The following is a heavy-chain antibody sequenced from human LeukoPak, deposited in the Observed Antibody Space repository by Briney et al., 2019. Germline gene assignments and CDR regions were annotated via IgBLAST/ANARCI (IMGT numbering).Heavy chain of an antibody. D-gene: IGHD6-19*01. Sequence: ASVKVSCKTSGGTFSSYSISWVRQAPGQGLEWMGRIIPILGIANYAQKFQGRVTITADKSTSTAYMELSSLRSEDTAVYYCERYAYRRGWPYYWGQGTLVSVSS. CDR2: IIPILGIA. J-gene: IGHJ4*02. V-gene: IGHV1-69*02. CDR3: ERYAYRRGWPYY. CDR1: GGTFSSYS.